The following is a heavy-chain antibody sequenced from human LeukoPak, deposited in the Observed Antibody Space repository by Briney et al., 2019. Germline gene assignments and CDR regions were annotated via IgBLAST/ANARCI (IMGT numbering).Heavy chain of an antibody. V-gene: IGHV1-69*06. CDR3: TRGTIAVAGYFDY. J-gene: IGHJ4*02. CDR2: IIPNFGTA. Sequence: SVKVSCKASGGTFSSYAISWVRQAPGPGREWMGGIIPNFGTANYAQKFHGRVTITADKSTSTAYMELSSLRSEDTAVYYCTRGTIAVAGYFDYWGQGTLVTVSS. CDR1: GGTFSSYA. D-gene: IGHD6-19*01.